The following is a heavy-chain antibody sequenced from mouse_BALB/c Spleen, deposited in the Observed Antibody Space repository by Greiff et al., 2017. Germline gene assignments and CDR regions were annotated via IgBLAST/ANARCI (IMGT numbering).Heavy chain of an antibody. CDR2: IDPANGNT. CDR1: GFNIKDTY. V-gene: IGHV14-3*02. CDR3: ARRGVMITLDY. D-gene: IGHD2-4*01. J-gene: IGHJ2*01. Sequence: VQLKESGAELVKPGASVKLSCTASGFNIKDTYMHWVKQRPEQGLEWIGRIDPANGNTKYDPKFQGKATITADTSSNTAYLQLSSLTSEDTAVYYCARRGVMITLDYWGQGTTLTVSS.